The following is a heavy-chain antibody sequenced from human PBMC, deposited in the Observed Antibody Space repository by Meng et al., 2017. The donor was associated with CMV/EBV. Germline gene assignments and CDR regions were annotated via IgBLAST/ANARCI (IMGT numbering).Heavy chain of an antibody. V-gene: IGHV4-4*07. D-gene: IGHD3-16*01. CDR3: AGSRPGGGACDY. J-gene: IGHJ4*02. CDR1: GASIKNYN. CDR2: IQVIGHT. Sequence: QESGPDLGQPSETLSFTCIVSGASIKNYNWNWVRQPAGQGLEWIGLIQVIGHTVYNPSLKSRVTVSLDASKSQFSLTLNSVTAADTATYYCAGSRPGGGACDYWGQGILVTVSS.